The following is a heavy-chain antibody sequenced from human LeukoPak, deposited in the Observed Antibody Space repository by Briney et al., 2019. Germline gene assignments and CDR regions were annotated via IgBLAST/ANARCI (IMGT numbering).Heavy chain of an antibody. D-gene: IGHD1-26*01. V-gene: IGHV3-7*01. Sequence: PGGSLRLSCAASRFTFSSYWMTWVRQAPGKGLEWVANIKQDGSNKYFADSVKGRFTISRDNSENKLYLQMNSLRPEDTAVYYCANPSGTYGPGVFDIWGQGTMVTVSS. J-gene: IGHJ3*02. CDR2: IKQDGSNK. CDR3: ANPSGTYGPGVFDI. CDR1: RFTFSSYW.